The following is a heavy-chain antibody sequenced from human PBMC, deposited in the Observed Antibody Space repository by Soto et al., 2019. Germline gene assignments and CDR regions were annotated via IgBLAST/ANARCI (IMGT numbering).Heavy chain of an antibody. Sequence: GESLKISCKGSGYSFATYWIGWVRQMPGKGLEWMGIIYPGDFDTRYSPSFTGQVTISVDKSISTAYLQWSSLKASDTAIYYCARTTWKLVDPYYFDYWGQGTLVTVSS. V-gene: IGHV5-51*01. CDR3: ARTTWKLVDPYYFDY. J-gene: IGHJ4*02. D-gene: IGHD6-13*01. CDR1: GYSFATYW. CDR2: IYPGDFDT.